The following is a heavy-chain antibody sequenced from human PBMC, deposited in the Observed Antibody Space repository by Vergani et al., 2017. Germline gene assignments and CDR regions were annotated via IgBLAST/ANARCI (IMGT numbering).Heavy chain of an antibody. Sequence: EVQLVESGGGLVKPGGSLRLSCAASGFTFSNAWMSWVRQAPGKGLEWVGRIKSKTDGGTTDYAAPVKGRFTISRDDSKNTLYLQMNSLRAEDTAVYYCAKSQTLDTSSSWYPGYVDLWGRGTLVTVSS. D-gene: IGHD6-13*01. V-gene: IGHV3-15*01. J-gene: IGHJ2*01. CDR1: GFTFSNAW. CDR2: IKSKTDGGTT. CDR3: AKSQTLDTSSSWYPGYVDL.